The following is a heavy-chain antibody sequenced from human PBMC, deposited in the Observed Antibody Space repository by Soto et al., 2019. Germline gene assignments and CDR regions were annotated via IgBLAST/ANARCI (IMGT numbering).Heavy chain of an antibody. CDR3: ARGQGLRTYYDFWSGYYLDY. CDR2: INHSGST. D-gene: IGHD3-3*01. V-gene: IGHV4-34*01. CDR1: GGSFSGYD. Sequence: SETLSLTCAVYGGSFSGYDWSWIRQPPGKGLEWIGEINHSGSTNYNPSLKSRVTISVDTSKNQFSLKLSSVTAADTAVYYCARGQGLRTYYDFWSGYYLDYWGQGTLVTVSS. J-gene: IGHJ4*02.